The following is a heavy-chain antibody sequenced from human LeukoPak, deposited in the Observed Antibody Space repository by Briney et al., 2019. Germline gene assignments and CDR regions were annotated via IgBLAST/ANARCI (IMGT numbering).Heavy chain of an antibody. V-gene: IGHV4-4*07. Sequence: SETLSLTCTVSGGSISSYYWSWIRQPAGKGLEWIGRIYTSGSTNYNPSLKSRVTMSVDTSKNQFSLKLSSVTAADTAVYYCATEHDLESDFDYWGQGTLVTVSS. CDR2: IYTSGST. J-gene: IGHJ4*02. D-gene: IGHD1-1*01. CDR3: ATEHDLESDFDY. CDR1: GGSISSYY.